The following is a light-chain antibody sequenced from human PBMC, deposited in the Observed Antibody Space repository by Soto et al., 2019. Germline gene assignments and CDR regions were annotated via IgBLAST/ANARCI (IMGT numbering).Light chain of an antibody. CDR2: DND. V-gene: IGLV1-51*01. CDR1: SSNIGNNY. Sequence: QSVLTQPPSVSAAPGQKVTISCSGSSSNIGNNYVSWYQQLPGTAPKLLIYDNDERPSGIPDRFSGSKSGTSATLDITGLQTGDEADYYCGTWDSSLNGYVFGTGTKVTVL. CDR3: GTWDSSLNGYV. J-gene: IGLJ1*01.